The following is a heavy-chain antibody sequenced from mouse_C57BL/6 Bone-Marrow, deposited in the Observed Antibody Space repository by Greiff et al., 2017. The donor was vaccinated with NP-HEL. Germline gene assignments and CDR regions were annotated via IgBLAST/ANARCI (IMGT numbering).Heavy chain of an antibody. CDR3: ARCYYGLSPWFAY. Sequence: VQRVESDAELVKPGASVKISCKVSGYTFTDHTIHWMKQRPEQGLEWIGYIYPRDGSTKYNEKFKGKATLTADKSSSTAYMQLNSLTSEDSAVYFCARCYYGLSPWFAYWGQGTLVTVSA. CDR1: GYTFTDHT. D-gene: IGHD1-1*01. CDR2: IYPRDGST. V-gene: IGHV1-78*01. J-gene: IGHJ3*01.